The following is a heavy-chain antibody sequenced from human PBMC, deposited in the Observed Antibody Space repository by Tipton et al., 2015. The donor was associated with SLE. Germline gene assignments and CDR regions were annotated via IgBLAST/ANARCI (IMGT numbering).Heavy chain of an antibody. Sequence: SLRLSCAASGFTFSSYEMNWVRQAPGKGLEWVSYISSSGSTIYYADSVKGRFTISRDNAKNSLYLQMNSLRAEDTAVYYCAKAPIRAAAGLFFDYWGQGTLVTVSS. J-gene: IGHJ4*02. V-gene: IGHV3-48*03. CDR2: ISSSGSTI. D-gene: IGHD6-13*01. CDR3: AKAPIRAAAGLFFDY. CDR1: GFTFSSYE.